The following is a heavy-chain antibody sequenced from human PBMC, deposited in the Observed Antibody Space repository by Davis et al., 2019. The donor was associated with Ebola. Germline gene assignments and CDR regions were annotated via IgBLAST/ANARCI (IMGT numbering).Heavy chain of an antibody. CDR3: ARDYGAHFDY. CDR2: INSDGSSS. Sequence: GESLKISCAASGFTFSKYWMHWVRQTPGKGLMWVSRINSDGSSSTREYADSVKGRFTMSRDHAENSVYLQMNSLRAEDTAIYYCARDYGAHFDYWGQGTLVTVSS. CDR1: GFTFSKYW. D-gene: IGHD4-17*01. V-gene: IGHV3-74*03. J-gene: IGHJ4*02.